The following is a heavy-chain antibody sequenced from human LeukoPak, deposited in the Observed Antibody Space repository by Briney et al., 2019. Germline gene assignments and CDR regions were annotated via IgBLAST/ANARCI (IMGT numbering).Heavy chain of an antibody. J-gene: IGHJ4*02. CDR1: GFTFSTHW. D-gene: IGHD1-1*01. CDR3: ARLLGSVTTYDY. V-gene: IGHV3-7*01. CDR2: INPDGSDK. Sequence: GGSLRLSCEASGFTFSTHWMSWVRQAPGKGLEWVASINPDGSDKYYLDSVKGRFSISRDSTKNPLSLQMYSLGAEDTAVYYCARLLGSVTTYDYWGRGTLVTVSS.